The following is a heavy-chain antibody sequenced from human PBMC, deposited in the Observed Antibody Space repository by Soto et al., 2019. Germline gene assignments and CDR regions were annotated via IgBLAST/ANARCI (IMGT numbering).Heavy chain of an antibody. V-gene: IGHV5-10-1*01. Sequence: PGESLKISCKGSGYSFTSYWISWVRQMPGKGLEWMGRIDPSDSYTNYSPSFQGHVTISADKSISTAYLQWSSLKASDTAMYYCARRSVGGWYVDDFDYWGQGTLVTVSS. J-gene: IGHJ4*02. CDR3: ARRSVGGWYVDDFDY. D-gene: IGHD6-19*01. CDR1: GYSFTSYW. CDR2: IDPSDSYT.